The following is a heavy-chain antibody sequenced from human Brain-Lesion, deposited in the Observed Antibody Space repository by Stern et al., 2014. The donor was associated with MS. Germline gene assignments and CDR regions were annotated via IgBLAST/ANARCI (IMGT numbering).Heavy chain of an antibody. Sequence: ESGPALVTPTQTLTLTCTFSGFSLRTDGVGVGWVRQPPGQALESLALLYWGNDKRYSPSLRSRLTITKDTSRNQVVLTMTNMDPVDTATYYCAHRRPHYASWDNGDFDYWGQGALVTVSS. CDR2: LYWGNDK. CDR3: AHRRPHYASWDNGDFDY. V-gene: IGHV2-5*02. D-gene: IGHD3-3*01. CDR1: GFSLRTDGVG. J-gene: IGHJ4*02.